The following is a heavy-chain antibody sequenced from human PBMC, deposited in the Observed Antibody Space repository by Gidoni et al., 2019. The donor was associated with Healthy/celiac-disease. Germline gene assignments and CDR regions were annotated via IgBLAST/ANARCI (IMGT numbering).Heavy chain of an antibody. J-gene: IGHJ4*02. CDR2: IYYSGST. V-gene: IGHV4-39*01. D-gene: IGHD3-3*01. Sequence: QLQLQESGPGLVKPSEDLSPTCTVSGGSISIRSYYWGWIRQPPGKGLEWIGSIYYSGSTYYNPSLKSRVTISVDTSKNQFSLKLSSVTAADTAVYYCARLSYYDFWSGYPDYWGQGTLVTVSS. CDR3: ARLSYYDFWSGYPDY. CDR1: GGSISIRSYY.